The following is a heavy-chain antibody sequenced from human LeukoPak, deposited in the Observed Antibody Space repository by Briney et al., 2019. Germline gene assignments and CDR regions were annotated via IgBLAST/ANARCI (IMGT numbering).Heavy chain of an antibody. CDR2: INPSGGST. CDR3: ARDNSGSYSFDY. V-gene: IGHV1-46*01. J-gene: IGHJ4*02. CDR1: GDSFTSYY. D-gene: IGHD1-26*01. Sequence: ASVKVSCKASGDSFTSYYMHWVRQAPGQGLEWMGIINPSGGSTSYAQKFQGRVTMTRDMSTSTVYMELSSLRSEDTAVYYCARDNSGSYSFDYWGQGTLVTVSS.